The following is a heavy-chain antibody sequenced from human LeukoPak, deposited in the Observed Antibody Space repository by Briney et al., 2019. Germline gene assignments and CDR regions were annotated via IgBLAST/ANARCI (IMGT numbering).Heavy chain of an antibody. D-gene: IGHD5-12*01. Sequence: GGSLRLSCAASGFTFSSYSMNWVRQAPGKGLEWVSSISSSSYIYYADSVKGRFTISRDNAKNSLYLQMNSLRAEDTAVYYCAREFRWLSPPFDYWGQGTLVTVSS. CDR1: GFTFSSYS. CDR2: ISSSSYI. CDR3: AREFRWLSPPFDY. J-gene: IGHJ4*02. V-gene: IGHV3-21*01.